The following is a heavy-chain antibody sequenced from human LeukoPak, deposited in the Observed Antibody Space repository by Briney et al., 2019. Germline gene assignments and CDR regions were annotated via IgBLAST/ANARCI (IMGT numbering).Heavy chain of an antibody. J-gene: IGHJ4*02. V-gene: IGHV1-18*01. CDR1: GYTFTSYA. CDR2: ISAYNGNT. D-gene: IGHD3-10*01. CDR3: ARSSRSPMVRGVVDY. Sequence: GASVKVSCKASGYTFTSYAMNWVRQAPGQGLEWMGWISAYNGNTNYAQKLQGRVTMTTDTSTSTAYMELRSLRSDDTAVYYCARSSRSPMVRGVVDYWGQGTLVTVSS.